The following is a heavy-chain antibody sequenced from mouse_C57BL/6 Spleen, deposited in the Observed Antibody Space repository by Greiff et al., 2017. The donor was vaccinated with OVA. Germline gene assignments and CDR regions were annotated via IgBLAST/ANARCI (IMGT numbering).Heavy chain of an antibody. CDR1: GFNIKDYY. CDR3: ARSFITTVVPYAMDY. CDR2: IDPEDGET. J-gene: IGHJ4*01. D-gene: IGHD1-1*01. Sequence: EVKLLESGAELVKPGASVKLSCTASGFNIKDYYMHWVKQRTEQGLEWIGRIDPEDGETKYAPKFQGKATITADTSSNTAYLQLSSLTSEDTAVYYCARSFITTVVPYAMDYWGQGTSVTVSS. V-gene: IGHV14-2*01.